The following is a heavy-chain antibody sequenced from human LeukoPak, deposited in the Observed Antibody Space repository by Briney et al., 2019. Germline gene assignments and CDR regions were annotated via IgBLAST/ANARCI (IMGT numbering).Heavy chain of an antibody. CDR1: GFTFSDYY. CDR3: ARGFRHYYDSSGYLDY. Sequence: GGSLRLSCAASGFTFSDYYMSWIRQAPGKGLEWVSYISSSGSTIYYADSVKGRFTISRDNAKNSLYLQMNSLRAEDTAVYYCARGFRHYYDSSGYLDYWDQGTLVTVSS. CDR2: ISSSGSTI. D-gene: IGHD3-22*01. V-gene: IGHV3-11*01. J-gene: IGHJ4*02.